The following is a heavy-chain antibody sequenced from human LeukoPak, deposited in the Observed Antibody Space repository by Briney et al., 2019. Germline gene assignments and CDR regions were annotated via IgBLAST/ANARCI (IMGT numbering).Heavy chain of an antibody. CDR2: ISSSSSTI. CDR3: ARDTPSWWLLLPSAFDY. D-gene: IGHD3-22*01. CDR1: GLTFSRET. J-gene: IGHJ4*02. V-gene: IGHV3-48*04. Sequence: GGSLRLSCVVSGLTFSRETMGWVRQAPGKGLEWVSYISSSSSTIYYADSVKGRFTISRDNAKNSLYLQMNSLRAEDTAVYYCARDTPSWWLLLPSAFDYWGQGTLVTVSS.